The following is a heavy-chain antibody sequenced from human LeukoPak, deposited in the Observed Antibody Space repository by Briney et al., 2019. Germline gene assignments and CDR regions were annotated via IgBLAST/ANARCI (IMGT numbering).Heavy chain of an antibody. CDR3: ARGERWLQLF. CDR2: IIPILGMA. Sequence: SVKVSCKASGGTFSSYAISWVRQAPGRGLEWMGRIIPILGMANYAQKFQGRVTITADKSTSTAYMELSSLRSEDTAVYYCARGERWLQLFWGQGTLVTVSS. D-gene: IGHD5-24*01. J-gene: IGHJ4*02. V-gene: IGHV1-69*04. CDR1: GGTFSSYA.